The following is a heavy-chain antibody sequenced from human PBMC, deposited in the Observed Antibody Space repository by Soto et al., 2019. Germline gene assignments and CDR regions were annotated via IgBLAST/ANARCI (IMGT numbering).Heavy chain of an antibody. D-gene: IGHD3-10*01. CDR2: ISYDGSNA. V-gene: IGHV3-30*04. CDR1: GFSFSTYA. CDR3: ARDGGGFGELLLNSYDAFDL. J-gene: IGHJ3*01. Sequence: GFSFSTYAMYWVRQAPGKGLEWVAIISYDGSNAQYADSVKGRFTVARDNSKNTLYLQMHSLTAEDTAVYYCARDGGGFGELLLNSYDAFDLWGQGKLVTVSS.